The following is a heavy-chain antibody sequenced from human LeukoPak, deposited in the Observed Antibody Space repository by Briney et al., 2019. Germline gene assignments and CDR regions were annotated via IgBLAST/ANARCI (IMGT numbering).Heavy chain of an antibody. Sequence: ASVKVSCKASGYTFTGYYMHWVRQAPGQGLEWMGWINPNSGGTNYAQKFQGRVTMTRDTSISTAYMELSRLRSDDTAVYYCARDNWPTVTHDYWGQGTLVTVSS. CDR3: ARDNWPTVTHDY. D-gene: IGHD4-17*01. J-gene: IGHJ4*02. V-gene: IGHV1-2*02. CDR1: GYTFTGYY. CDR2: INPNSGGT.